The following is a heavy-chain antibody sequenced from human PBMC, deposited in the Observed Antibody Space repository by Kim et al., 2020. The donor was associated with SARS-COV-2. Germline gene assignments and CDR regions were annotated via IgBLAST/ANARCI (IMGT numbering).Heavy chain of an antibody. V-gene: IGHV4-39*01. CDR3: ARQRAAAGTTGWFDP. D-gene: IGHD6-13*01. J-gene: IGHJ5*02. Sequence: PSLKSRVTISVYTSKNQFSLKPSFVTAADTAVYYCARQRAAAGTTGWFDPWGQGTLVTVSS.